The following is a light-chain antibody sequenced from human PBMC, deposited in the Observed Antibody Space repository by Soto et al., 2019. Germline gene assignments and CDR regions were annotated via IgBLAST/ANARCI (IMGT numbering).Light chain of an antibody. CDR2: DNN. V-gene: IGLV1-51*01. CDR3: GTWDSSLSASRV. Sequence: QSVLTQPPPVSAAPGQKVTISCSGSSSNIGNNYVSWYQQLPGTAPKLLIYDNNKRPSGIPDRFSGSKSGTSATLGITGLQTGDEADYYCGTWDSSLSASRVFGGGTKLTVL. CDR1: SSNIGNNY. J-gene: IGLJ3*02.